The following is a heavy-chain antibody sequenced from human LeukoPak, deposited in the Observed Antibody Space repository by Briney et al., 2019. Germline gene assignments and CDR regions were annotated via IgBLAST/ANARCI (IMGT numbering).Heavy chain of an antibody. J-gene: IGHJ6*02. V-gene: IGHV1-69*04. CDR3: ERVLELRGYYGMDV. Sequence: GASVKVSCKASGGTFSSYAISWVRQAPGQGLEWMGRIIAILGIANYAQKFQGRVTITADKSTSTAYMELSSLRSEDTAVYYCERVLELRGYYGMDVWGQGTTVTVSS. CDR1: GGTFSSYA. CDR2: IIAILGIA. D-gene: IGHD1-7*01.